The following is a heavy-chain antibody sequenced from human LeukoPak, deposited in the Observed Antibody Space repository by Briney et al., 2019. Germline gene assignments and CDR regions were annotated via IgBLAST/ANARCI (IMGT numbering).Heavy chain of an antibody. Sequence: GGSLRLSCAAAGFTFSDSDMHWVRQASEKGLEWVGRIRSKSYDYATAFAASMKGRFTVSRDDSTNTAYLQMNSLKTEDTAVYYCARRAGAYSHPYDYWGQGTLVTVSS. V-gene: IGHV3-73*01. CDR3: ARRAGAYSHPYDY. CDR2: IRSKSYDYAT. CDR1: GFTFSDSD. J-gene: IGHJ4*02. D-gene: IGHD4/OR15-4a*01.